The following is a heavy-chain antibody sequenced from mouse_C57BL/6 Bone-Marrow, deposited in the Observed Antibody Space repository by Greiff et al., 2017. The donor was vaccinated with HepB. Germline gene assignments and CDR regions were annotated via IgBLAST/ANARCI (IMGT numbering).Heavy chain of an antibody. Sequence: EVNLVESGGGLVQPGGSLSLSCAASGFTFTDYYMSWVRQPPGKALEWLGFIRNKANGYTTEYSASVKGRFTISRDNSQSILYLQMNALRAEDSATYYCARYGDYENWYFDVWGTGTTVTVSS. CDR2: IRNKANGYTT. J-gene: IGHJ1*03. V-gene: IGHV7-3*01. CDR1: GFTFTDYY. CDR3: ARYGDYENWYFDV. D-gene: IGHD2-4*01.